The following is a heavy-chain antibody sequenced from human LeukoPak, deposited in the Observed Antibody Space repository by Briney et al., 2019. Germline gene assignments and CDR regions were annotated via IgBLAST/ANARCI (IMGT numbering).Heavy chain of an antibody. CDR1: GFSFSNYA. V-gene: IGHV3-23*01. CDR2: ISGSDGST. CDR3: ATLGPPSRTASDC. D-gene: IGHD1-14*01. Sequence: GGSLRLSCAASGFSFSNYAMSWVRLAPGKGLEWVSGISGSDGSTYYADSVKGRFAISRDNSKNTLYLQINSLRAEDTAVYYCATLGPPSRTASDCWGRGTLVTVSS. J-gene: IGHJ4*02.